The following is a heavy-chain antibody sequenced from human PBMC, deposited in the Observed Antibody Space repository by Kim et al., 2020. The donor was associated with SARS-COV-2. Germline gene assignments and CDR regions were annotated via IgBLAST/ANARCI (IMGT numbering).Heavy chain of an antibody. V-gene: IGHV3-49*02. CDR2: TT. CDR3: TRSRHGYTPDY. J-gene: IGHJ4*02. Sequence: TTVYATSVKDRFTISRDNSKSIVYLQMDSLKTEDTAVYYCTRSRHGYTPDYWGQGTLVIVSS. D-gene: IGHD5-12*01.